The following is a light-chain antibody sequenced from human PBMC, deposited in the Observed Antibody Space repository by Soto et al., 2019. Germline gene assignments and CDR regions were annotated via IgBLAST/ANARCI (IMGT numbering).Light chain of an antibody. V-gene: IGKV3-20*01. CDR3: LQYDSSFRT. CDR1: QSVRSTF. Sequence: EIVLTQSPGTLSLSPGERATLSCRASQSVRSTFLAWYQQKPGQAPRLLIYGASSRATGIPDRFSGSGSGTDFTLTISRLEPEDFAVYYRLQYDSSFRTFGQGTKVDIK. CDR2: GAS. J-gene: IGKJ1*01.